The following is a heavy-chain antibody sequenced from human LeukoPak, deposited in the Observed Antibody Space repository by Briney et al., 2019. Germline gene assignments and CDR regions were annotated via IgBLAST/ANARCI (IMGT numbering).Heavy chain of an antibody. Sequence: ASVKVSCKASGYTFTSYYMHWVRQAPGQGLEWMGIINPSGGSTSYAQKFQGRVTMTRDTSTSTVYMELSSLRSDDTAMYFCAVTFIHGGSYYFDYWGQGTLVTVSS. CDR1: GYTFTSYY. D-gene: IGHD1-26*01. CDR3: AVTFIHGGSYYFDY. V-gene: IGHV1-46*01. CDR2: INPSGGST. J-gene: IGHJ4*02.